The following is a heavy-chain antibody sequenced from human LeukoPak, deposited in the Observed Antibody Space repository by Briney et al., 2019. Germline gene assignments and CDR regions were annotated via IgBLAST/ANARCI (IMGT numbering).Heavy chain of an antibody. J-gene: IGHJ4*02. CDR3: TTGPAGGIDDY. D-gene: IGHD4-23*01. CDR1: GFTFSDAW. CDR2: IKSITDGGTT. Sequence: GGSLRLSCVASGFTFSDAWMSWVRQAPGKGLEWVGRIKSITDGGTTDYAAPVKGRFTISRDDSKNTLYLQMNSLKTEDTAVYYCTTGPAGGIDDYWGQGTLVTVSS. V-gene: IGHV3-15*01.